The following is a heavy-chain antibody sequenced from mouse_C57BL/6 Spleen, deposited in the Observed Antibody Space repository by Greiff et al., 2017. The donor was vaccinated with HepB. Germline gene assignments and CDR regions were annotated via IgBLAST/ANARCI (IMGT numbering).Heavy chain of an antibody. J-gene: IGHJ1*03. CDR1: GFTFSDYY. Sequence: EVQLVESEGGLVQPGSSMKLSCTASGFTFSDYYMAWVRQVPEKGLEWVANINYDGSSTYYLDSLKSRFIISRDNAKNILYLQMSSLKSEDTATYYCARLYDYDWYFDVWGTGTTVTVSS. V-gene: IGHV5-16*01. CDR3: ARLYDYDWYFDV. D-gene: IGHD2-4*01. CDR2: INYDGSST.